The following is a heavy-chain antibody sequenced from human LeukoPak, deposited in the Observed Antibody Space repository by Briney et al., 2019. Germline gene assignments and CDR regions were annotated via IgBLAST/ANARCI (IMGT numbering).Heavy chain of an antibody. V-gene: IGHV3-48*04. CDR3: TRGFDISDY. J-gene: IGHJ4*02. D-gene: IGHD3-9*01. CDR2: ISSSGSTM. Sequence: PGGSLRLSCAASGFTFSSYSMYWVRQAPGKGLEWLSYISSSGSTMYYADSVKGRFTISRDNARNSLYLQMNSLRVEDTAMYYCTRGFDISDYWGQGTVVTVSS. CDR1: GFTFSSYS.